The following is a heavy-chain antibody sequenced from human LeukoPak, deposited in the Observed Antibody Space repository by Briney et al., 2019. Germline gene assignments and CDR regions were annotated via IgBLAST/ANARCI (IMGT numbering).Heavy chain of an antibody. CDR1: GDSISSYY. CDR2: IYYSGST. Sequence: SETLSLTCTVSGDSISSYYWSWIRQPPGKGLEWIGYIYYSGSTNYNPSLKSRVTISVDTSKNQFSLKLSSVTAADTAVYYCARVVTTNRKKNKSFDPWGQGTLVTVSS. D-gene: IGHD5-12*01. CDR3: ARVVTTNRKKNKSFDP. J-gene: IGHJ5*02. V-gene: IGHV4-59*01.